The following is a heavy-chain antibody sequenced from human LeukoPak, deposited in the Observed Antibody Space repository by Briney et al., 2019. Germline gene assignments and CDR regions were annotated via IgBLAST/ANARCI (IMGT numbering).Heavy chain of an antibody. CDR1: GFTFSSSG. Sequence: SGGSLRLSCAASGFTFSSSGMHWVRQAPGKGLEWVAVIWYDGSNKYYADSVKGRFTISRDNSKNTLYLQMNSLRAEDTAVYYCARDCSGGTCQLDYWGQGTLVTVSS. CDR2: IWYDGSNK. D-gene: IGHD2-15*01. J-gene: IGHJ4*02. V-gene: IGHV3-33*01. CDR3: ARDCSGGTCQLDY.